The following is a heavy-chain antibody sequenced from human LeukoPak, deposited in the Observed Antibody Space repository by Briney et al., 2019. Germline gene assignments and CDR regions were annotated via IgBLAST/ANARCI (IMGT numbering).Heavy chain of an antibody. CDR1: GGSISSGGYY. V-gene: IGHV4-31*03. CDR3: ARGAKIVVVPAAPVLYNWFDP. CDR2: IYYSGST. Sequence: SETLSLTCTVSGGSISSGGYYWSWIRQHPGKGLEWIGYIYYSGSTYYNPSLKSRVTISVDTSKNQFSLKLSSVTAADTAVYYCARGAKIVVVPAAPVLYNWFDPWGQGTLVTVSS. J-gene: IGHJ5*02. D-gene: IGHD2-2*01.